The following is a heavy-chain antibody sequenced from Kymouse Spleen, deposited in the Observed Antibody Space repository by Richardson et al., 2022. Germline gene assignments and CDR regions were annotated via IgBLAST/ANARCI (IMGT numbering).Heavy chain of an antibody. V-gene: IGHV3-7*01. Sequence: EVQLVESGGGLVQPGGSLRLSCAASGFTFSSYWMSWVRQAPGKGLEWVANIKQDGSEKYYVDSVKGRFTISRDNAKNSLYLQMNSLRAEDTAVYYCARGFTMVRGVIPYYYGMDVWGQGTTVTVSS. D-gene: IGHD3-10*01. J-gene: IGHJ6*02. CDR1: GFTFSSYW. CDR2: IKQDGSEK. CDR3: ARGFTMVRGVIPYYYGMDV.